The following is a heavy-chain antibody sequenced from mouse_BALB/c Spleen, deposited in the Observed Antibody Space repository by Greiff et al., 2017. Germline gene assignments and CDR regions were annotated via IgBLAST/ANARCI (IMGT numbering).Heavy chain of an antibody. CDR3: ARRATVVSFYAMDY. CDR2: INSNGGST. J-gene: IGHJ4*01. Sequence: EVQLQESGGGLVQPGGSLKLSCAASGFTFSSYGMSWVRQTPDKRLELVATINSNGGSTYYPDSVKGRFTISRDNAKNTLYLQMSSLKSEDTAMYYCARRATVVSFYAMDYWGQGTSVTVSS. CDR1: GFTFSSYG. V-gene: IGHV5-6-3*01. D-gene: IGHD1-1*01.